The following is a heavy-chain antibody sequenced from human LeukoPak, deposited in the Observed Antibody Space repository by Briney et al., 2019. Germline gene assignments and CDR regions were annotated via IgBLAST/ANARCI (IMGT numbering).Heavy chain of an antibody. CDR1: GFTFSSYW. CDR2: IKQDGSEK. Sequence: GSLRLSCAASGFTFSSYWMSWVRQAPGKGLEWVANIKQDGSEKYYVDSVKGRFTISRDNAKNSLYLQMNSLRAEDTAVYYCARAYYYDSSGDDAFDIWGQGTMVTVSS. CDR3: ARAYYYDSSGDDAFDI. D-gene: IGHD3-22*01. J-gene: IGHJ3*02. V-gene: IGHV3-7*01.